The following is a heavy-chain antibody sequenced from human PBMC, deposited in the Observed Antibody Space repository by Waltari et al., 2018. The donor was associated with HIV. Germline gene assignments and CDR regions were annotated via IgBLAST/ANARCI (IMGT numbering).Heavy chain of an antibody. CDR2: ISHTGAP. J-gene: IGHJ4*02. CDR3: ARGRRPYHNLFTGYTFYFDS. Sequence: VQLQQWGGGLFNSSRTLSLPCAVYGGSFNGFFWTWLLQPPGRGLEWIGEISHTGAPAYNPSLGGRVTVSLDTAKNQFFVTLRSLTVADTATYFCARGRRPYHNLFTGYTFYFDSWGRGS. CDR1: GGSFNGFF. V-gene: IGHV4-34*02. D-gene: IGHD3-9*01.